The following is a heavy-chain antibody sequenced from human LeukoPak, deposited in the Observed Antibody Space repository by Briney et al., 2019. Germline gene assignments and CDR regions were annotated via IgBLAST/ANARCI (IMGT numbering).Heavy chain of an antibody. CDR2: IYYSGTT. CDR1: GGSISSYY. V-gene: IGHV4-59*01. J-gene: IGHJ4*02. D-gene: IGHD2-21*02. Sequence: LETLSLTCTVSGGSISSYYWSWIRQPPGKGLEWIGDIYYSGTTNYNPSLKSPVTISIDTSKNQFSLKLSSVTAADTAVYYCARGGTRDGGHYSDYWGQGTLVTVSS. CDR3: ARGGTRDGGHYSDY.